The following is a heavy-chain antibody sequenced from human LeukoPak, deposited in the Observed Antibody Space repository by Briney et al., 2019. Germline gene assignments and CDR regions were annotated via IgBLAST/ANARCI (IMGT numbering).Heavy chain of an antibody. CDR2: IYYSGST. CDR1: GGSISSGGYY. D-gene: IGHD3-22*01. CDR3: ARYRYDSSGYYSVYYFDY. J-gene: IGHJ4*02. Sequence: PSETLSLTCTVSGGSISSGGYYWSWIRQHPGKGLEWIGYIYYSGSTYYNPSLKSRVTISVDTSKNQFSLKLSSVTAADTAVYYCARYRYDSSGYYSVYYFDYWAREPWSPSPQ. V-gene: IGHV4-31*03.